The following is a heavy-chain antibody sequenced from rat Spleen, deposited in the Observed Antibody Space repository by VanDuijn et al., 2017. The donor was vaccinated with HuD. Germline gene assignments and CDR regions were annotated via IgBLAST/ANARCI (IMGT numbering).Heavy chain of an antibody. CDR2: INYSGST. CDR1: GHSITSSY. J-gene: IGHJ3*01. CDR3: ARYEYYNSPFGY. D-gene: IGHD1-2*01. Sequence: EVQLQESGPGLVKPSQSLSLTCSVTGHSITSSYRWNWIRKFPGNKMEWIGHINYSGSTTYNPSLKSRISITRDTSKNQFFLQLNSVTTEDTATYYCARYEYYNSPFGYWGQGTLVTVSS. V-gene: IGHV3-1*01.